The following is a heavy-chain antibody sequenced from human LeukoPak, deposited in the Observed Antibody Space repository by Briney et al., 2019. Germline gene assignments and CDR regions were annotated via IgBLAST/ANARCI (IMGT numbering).Heavy chain of an antibody. CDR2: IDYSGST. CDR1: GGSISSSGYC. J-gene: IGHJ2*01. Sequence: SETLSLTCTVSGGSISSSGYCWCWIRQPPGKGLEWIGSIDYSGSTNYNPSLKNRVTMSVDKSKNQFSLKLNSVTAADTAVYYCARVSSSWYQDWYFDLWGRGTLVTVSS. V-gene: IGHV4-39*07. CDR3: ARVSSSWYQDWYFDL. D-gene: IGHD6-13*01.